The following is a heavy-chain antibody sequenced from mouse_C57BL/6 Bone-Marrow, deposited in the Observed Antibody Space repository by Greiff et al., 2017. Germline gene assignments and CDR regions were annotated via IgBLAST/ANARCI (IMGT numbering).Heavy chain of an antibody. CDR3: GRRIYYDGSSPLYFGG. CDR1: GYTFTSYD. Sequence: VQLQQSGPELVKPGASVKLSCKASGYTFTSYDINWVKQRPGQGLEWIGWIYPRDGSTKYNEKFKGKATLTVDTSSSTAYMELHSLTSEDAAVYFGGRRIYYDGSSPLYFGGWGKSTTLTVST. J-gene: IGHJ2*01. CDR2: IYPRDGST. D-gene: IGHD1-1*01. V-gene: IGHV1-85*01.